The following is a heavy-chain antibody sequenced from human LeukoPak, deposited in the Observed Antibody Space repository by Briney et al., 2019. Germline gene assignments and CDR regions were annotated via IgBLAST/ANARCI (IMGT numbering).Heavy chain of an antibody. Sequence: PGGSLRLSCAASGFTFSSYAMSWVRQARGKGLEGVSAISGSGGSTYYADSVKGRFTISRDNSKNTLYLQMNSLRAEDTAVYYCAKAQWFSYNYYFDYWGQGTLVTVSS. CDR3: AKAQWFSYNYYFDY. V-gene: IGHV3-23*01. J-gene: IGHJ4*02. D-gene: IGHD3-22*01. CDR1: GFTFSSYA. CDR2: ISGSGGST.